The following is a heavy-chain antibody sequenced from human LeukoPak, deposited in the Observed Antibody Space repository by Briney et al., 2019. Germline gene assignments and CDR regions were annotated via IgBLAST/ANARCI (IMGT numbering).Heavy chain of an antibody. CDR2: IIPIFGTA. CDR1: GGTFSSYS. D-gene: IGHD6-25*01. J-gene: IGHJ4*02. Sequence: SSVKAPSNASGGTFSSYSTSWVLRAPARGGQWMGGIIPIFGTANYAQKFQGRVTITADESTSTAYMELSSLRSEDTAVYYCATRSPAAVGFDYWGQGTLVTVSS. CDR3: ATRSPAAVGFDY. V-gene: IGHV1-69*13.